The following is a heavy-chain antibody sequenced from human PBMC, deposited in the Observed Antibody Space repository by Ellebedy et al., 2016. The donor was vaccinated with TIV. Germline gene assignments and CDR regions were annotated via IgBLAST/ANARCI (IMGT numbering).Heavy chain of an antibody. J-gene: IGHJ4*02. Sequence: ASVKVSCXASGGTFSSYGISWVRQAPGQGLEWMGWISAYNGNTNYAQKLQGRVTMITDTSTSTAYMELKSLRSDDTAVYYCARDRDSGYSGYDPLGYWGQGTLVTVSS. D-gene: IGHD5-12*01. CDR3: ARDRDSGYSGYDPLGY. V-gene: IGHV1-18*01. CDR1: GGTFSSYG. CDR2: ISAYNGNT.